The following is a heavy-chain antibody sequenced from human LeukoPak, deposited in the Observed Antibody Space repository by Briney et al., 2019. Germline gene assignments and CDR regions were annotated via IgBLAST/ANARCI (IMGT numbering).Heavy chain of an antibody. CDR3: ARDGVENSSWYPLDS. J-gene: IGHJ4*02. V-gene: IGHV4-4*07. D-gene: IGHD6-13*01. CDR1: GASISSYY. CDR2: IYTSGST. Sequence: SETLSLTCTVSGASISSYYWSWVRQPAGEGLEWIGRIYTSGSTNYKPSLKSRVTMSVDTSKNQFFLKLTSVTAADTAVYYCARDGVENSSWYPLDSWGPGTLVTVSS.